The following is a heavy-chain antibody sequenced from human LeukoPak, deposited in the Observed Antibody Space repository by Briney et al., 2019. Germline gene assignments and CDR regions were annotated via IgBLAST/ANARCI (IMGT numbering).Heavy chain of an antibody. D-gene: IGHD6-13*01. V-gene: IGHV3-21*01. J-gene: IGHJ4*02. CDR2: ISGSNRHR. Sequence: GWSLRLSCAASGFTFRSYTMNWVRQAPGKGLEWVSSISGSNRHRYYADSVEGRFTISRDNAKNSLYLQMNSLRAEDTAVYYCARTANFAAGYYIDYWGQGTLVTVSS. CDR1: GFTFRSYT. CDR3: ARTANFAAGYYIDY.